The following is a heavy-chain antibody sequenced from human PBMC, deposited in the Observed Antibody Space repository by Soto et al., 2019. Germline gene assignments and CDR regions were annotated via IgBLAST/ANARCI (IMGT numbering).Heavy chain of an antibody. CDR1: GFPCSSFS. V-gene: IGHV3-21*01. J-gene: IGHJ4*02. CDR2: IGRVSTYI. CDR3: ARVTAGSGSYQIDL. Sequence: HLVESGGGLVKTGGSLRLSCVASGFPCSSFSLNWIRQAPGKGLEWVSSIGRVSTYIYYADSVRGRFTVSRDNAKNSVYLQMNGLTAEDSGIYYCARVTAGSGSYQIDLWGQGTLVTVSS. D-gene: IGHD3-10*01.